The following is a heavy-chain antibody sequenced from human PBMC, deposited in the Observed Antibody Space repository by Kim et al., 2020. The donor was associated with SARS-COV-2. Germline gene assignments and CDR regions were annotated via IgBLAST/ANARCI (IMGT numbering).Heavy chain of an antibody. V-gene: IGHV3-11*06. J-gene: IGHJ4*02. D-gene: IGHD1-26*01. CDR3: ARDLWPFTVGATWGEFDY. Sequence: KGRFTIARDNAKNSLYLQMNSLRAEDTAVYYCARDLWPFTVGATWGEFDYWGQGTLVTVSS.